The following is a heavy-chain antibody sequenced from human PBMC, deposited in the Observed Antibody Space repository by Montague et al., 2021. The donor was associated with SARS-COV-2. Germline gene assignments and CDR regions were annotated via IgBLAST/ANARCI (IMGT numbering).Heavy chain of an antibody. J-gene: IGHJ6*02. D-gene: IGHD6-13*01. CDR2: IFHSGTI. Sequence: SETLSLTCRVSGDSISTSTWWTWVRPTPGKGLGWIGEIFHSGTINYNPSLKSRVSISVDKSNNQFSLRLSSLIAADTAVYYCATLSRRTAAGTRDYFGLDVWGQGTTVVVSS. CDR1: GDSISTSTW. V-gene: IGHV4-4*02. CDR3: ATLSRRTAAGTRDYFGLDV.